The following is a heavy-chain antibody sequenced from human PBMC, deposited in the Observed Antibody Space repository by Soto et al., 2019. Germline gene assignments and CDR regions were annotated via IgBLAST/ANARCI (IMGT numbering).Heavy chain of an antibody. V-gene: IGHV3-33*01. CDR2: IWYDGSNK. D-gene: IGHD6-19*01. J-gene: IGHJ4*02. CDR3: ARDCAGYSSGWYQRGGFDY. Sequence: QVQLVESGGGVVQPGRSLRLSCAASGFTFSSYGMHWVRQAPGKGLEWVAVIWYDGSNKYYADSVKGRFTISRDNSKKPLDXQMNSMRAEDTAVYYCARDCAGYSSGWYQRGGFDYWGQGTLVTVSS. CDR1: GFTFSSYG.